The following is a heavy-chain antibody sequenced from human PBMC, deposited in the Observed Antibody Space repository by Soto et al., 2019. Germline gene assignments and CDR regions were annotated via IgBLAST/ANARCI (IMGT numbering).Heavy chain of an antibody. J-gene: IGHJ6*02. CDR2: ISGSGGST. D-gene: IGHD3-22*01. Sequence: GGSLILSCAASGVTFSSYAMSLVRQAPGKGLEWVSAISGSGGSTYYADSVKGRFTISRDNSKNTLYLQMNSLRAEDTAVYYCAKDLGYDSSGYCSYYYGMDVWGQGTTVTVSS. CDR1: GVTFSSYA. V-gene: IGHV3-23*01. CDR3: AKDLGYDSSGYCSYYYGMDV.